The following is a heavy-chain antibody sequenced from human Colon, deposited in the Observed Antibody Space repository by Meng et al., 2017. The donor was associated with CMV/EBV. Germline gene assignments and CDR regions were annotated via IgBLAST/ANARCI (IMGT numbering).Heavy chain of an antibody. V-gene: IGHV4-4*07. Sequence: QVQLQEAGPGLVKPSETLALTCTVSGGYISGHYWTWIRRPAGEGLQWLGRIYSNGRIDENYSLRSRVTISVDTSKNQLSLRLISVTAADTAVYYCGRAGARGVPIDVWGRGTLVTVSS. CDR1: GGYISGHY. CDR2: IYSNGRI. D-gene: IGHD3-10*01. J-gene: IGHJ1*01. CDR3: GRAGARGVPIDV.